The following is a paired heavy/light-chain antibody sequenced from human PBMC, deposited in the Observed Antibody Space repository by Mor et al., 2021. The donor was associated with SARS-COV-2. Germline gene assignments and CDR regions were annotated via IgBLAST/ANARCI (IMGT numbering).Light chain of an antibody. CDR2: AAS. Sequence: DILLTQSPSFLSASVGDRVTITCRASQGISSNLAWYQQKPGKAPKLLIYAASTLQSGVPSRFSGSGSGTEFTLTITSLQPEDFATYYCQQVNSYPLTFGQGTRLEIK. J-gene: IGKJ5*01. V-gene: IGKV1-9*01. CDR3: QQVNSYPLT. CDR1: QGISSN.
Heavy chain of an antibody. CDR1: GFTFSDHY. CDR3: ARPRGVHWGDPFDI. CDR2: IRDKASSYTT. V-gene: IGHV3-72*01. D-gene: IGHD3-10*01. J-gene: IGHJ3*02. Sequence: EAQLVESGGGLVQPGGSLRLSCEASGFTFSDHYMDWVRQAPGKGLEWVGRIRDKASSYTTEYAASVKGRFTISRDDSKNSLYLQMNSLITEDTAVYYCARPRGVHWGDPFDIWGLGTVVTVSS.